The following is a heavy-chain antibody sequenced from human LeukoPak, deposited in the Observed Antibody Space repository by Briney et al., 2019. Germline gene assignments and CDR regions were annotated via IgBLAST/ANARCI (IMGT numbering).Heavy chain of an antibody. CDR3: AREASSGWYSGPYYYYMDV. J-gene: IGHJ6*03. CDR1: GFTFSSYN. Sequence: PGGSLRLSCAASGFTFSSYNMNWVRQAPGQGLEWVSSITSGSSYIYYADSVKGRFTISRDNTKNSLYLQMNSLRAEDTAVYYCAREASSGWYSGPYYYYMDVWGKGTTVTVSS. V-gene: IGHV3-21*01. D-gene: IGHD6-19*01. CDR2: ITSGSSYI.